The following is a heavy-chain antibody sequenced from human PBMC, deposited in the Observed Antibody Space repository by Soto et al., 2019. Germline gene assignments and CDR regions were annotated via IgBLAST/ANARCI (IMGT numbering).Heavy chain of an antibody. D-gene: IGHD6-13*01. CDR1: GYSFTSYW. V-gene: IGHV5-51*01. J-gene: IGHJ6*02. CDR3: ARVGLYSSSWFNYYCGMDC. CDR2: IYPGDSDT. Sequence: GASLKISCKGSGYSFTSYWLGWVRQMTGKGLEWMGIIYPGDSDTRYSPSFQGQVTISADKSISTAYLQWSSLKASDTAMYYCARVGLYSSSWFNYYCGMDCWGQGTTVIV.